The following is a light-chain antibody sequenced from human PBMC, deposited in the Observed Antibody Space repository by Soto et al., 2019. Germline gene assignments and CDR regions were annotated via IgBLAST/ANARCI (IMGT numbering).Light chain of an antibody. CDR2: CAS. V-gene: IGKV3D-15*01. J-gene: IGKJ4*01. CDR1: QSVSSN. Sequence: ELVMTQSRVTLSVSPGERATLSCRARQSVSSNLAWYQQKPGHAPRLLIYCASTRATGIPGMFSGSGSGTEFTLTISILQSEDFAVYYCQQYNNWPLTFGGGTKVDIK. CDR3: QQYNNWPLT.